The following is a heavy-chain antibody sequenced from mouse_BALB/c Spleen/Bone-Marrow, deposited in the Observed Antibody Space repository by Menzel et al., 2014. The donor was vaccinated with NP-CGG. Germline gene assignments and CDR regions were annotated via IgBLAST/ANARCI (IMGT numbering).Heavy chain of an antibody. Sequence: VQLQQSGSELWSPGSLVKLSCKDFDSEVFPFAYMCWVRQKPGLGFDWIGVILPSIGTTFYGEKYEDKATLDADTVSNTAYLELNSLTSEDSAIYYGARKRDYYGSSYDWYFDVWGAGTTVTVSP. CDR1: DSEVFPFAY. V-gene: IGHV15-2*02. D-gene: IGHD1-1*01. J-gene: IGHJ1*01. CDR3: ARKRDYYGSSYDWYFDV. CDR2: ILPSIGTT.